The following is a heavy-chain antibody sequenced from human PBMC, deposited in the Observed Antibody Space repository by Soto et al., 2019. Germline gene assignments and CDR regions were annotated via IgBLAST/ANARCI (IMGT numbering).Heavy chain of an antibody. CDR2: VSSTGST. D-gene: IGHD6-6*01. CDR3: AMSTIAPHLSMSPSDY. CDR1: RASITQYY. V-gene: IGHV4-4*08. J-gene: IGHJ4*02. Sequence: SETLSLTCTVSRASITQYYWNWIRQSPGKGLEWIVSVSSTGSTVYNPSLTSRVTVSLDTSRNQFSLTLNSVTAAHTAVYYCAMSTIAPHLSMSPSDYWGQRTLVTVFS.